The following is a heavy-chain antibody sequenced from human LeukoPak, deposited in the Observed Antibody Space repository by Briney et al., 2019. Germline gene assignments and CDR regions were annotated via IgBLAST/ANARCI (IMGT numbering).Heavy chain of an antibody. CDR2: IWYDGSNK. CDR3: ARDRVGATDYFDY. CDR1: GFTFSSYG. D-gene: IGHD1-26*01. Sequence: GGSLRLSCAASGFTFSSYGMHWVRQAPGKGLEWVAVIWYDGSNKYYADSVKGRFTISRDNSKNTLYLQMNSLRAEDTAVYYCARDRVGATDYFDYWGQGTLVTVSS. J-gene: IGHJ4*02. V-gene: IGHV3-30*19.